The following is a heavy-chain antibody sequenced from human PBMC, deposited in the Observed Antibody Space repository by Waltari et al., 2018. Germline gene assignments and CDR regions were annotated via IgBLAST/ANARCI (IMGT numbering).Heavy chain of an antibody. CDR2: INHSGST. D-gene: IGHD1-26*01. J-gene: IGHJ3*02. Sequence: QVQLQQWGAGLLKPSETLSLTCAVYGGSFSGYYWSWIRQPPGKGLGWIGEINHSGSTNYNPALKSRVTISVDTSKNQFSLKLSSGTAADTAVYYCARKVYSGSYYVQGAIAFDIWGQGTMVTVSS. CDR1: GGSFSGYY. V-gene: IGHV4-34*01. CDR3: ARKVYSGSYYVQGAIAFDI.